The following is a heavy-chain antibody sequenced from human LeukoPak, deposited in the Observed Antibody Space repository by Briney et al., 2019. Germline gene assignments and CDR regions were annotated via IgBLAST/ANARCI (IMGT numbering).Heavy chain of an antibody. Sequence: SVKVSCKASGGTFSSYAISWVRQAPGQGLEWMGRIIPILGIANYAQKFQGRVTITADKSTSTAYMELSSLRSEDTAVYYCARASEMATEKSYYYGMDVWGQGTTVTVSS. CDR1: GGTFSSYA. D-gene: IGHD5-24*01. CDR3: ARASEMATEKSYYYGMDV. J-gene: IGHJ6*02. V-gene: IGHV1-69*04. CDR2: IIPILGIA.